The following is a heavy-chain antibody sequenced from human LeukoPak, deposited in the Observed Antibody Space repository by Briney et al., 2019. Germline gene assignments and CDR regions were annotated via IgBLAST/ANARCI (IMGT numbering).Heavy chain of an antibody. CDR2: IYYSGST. V-gene: IGHV4-59*01. Sequence: SETLSLTCTVSGDSISSYYWSWIRQPPGKGLEWIAYIYYSGSTNYNPSLKSRVTISVDTSKNQVSLKMSSVTAADTAVYYCARVYYSNSYDYWYFDLWGRGTLVTVSS. D-gene: IGHD6-13*01. CDR3: ARVYYSNSYDYWYFDL. J-gene: IGHJ2*01. CDR1: GDSISSYY.